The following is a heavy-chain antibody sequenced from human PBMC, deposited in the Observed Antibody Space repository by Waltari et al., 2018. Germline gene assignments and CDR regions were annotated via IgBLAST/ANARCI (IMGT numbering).Heavy chain of an antibody. CDR2: IYYSGST. V-gene: IGHV4-31*03. J-gene: IGHJ3*02. Sequence: QVQLQESGPGLVKPSQTLSLTCTVSGGSISSGGYYWSWIRQHPGKGLEWIGYIYYSGSTYYNPSLKSRVTISVDTSKNQFSLKLSSVTAADTAVYYCARDSDTAMARTGAFDIWGQGTMVTVSS. D-gene: IGHD5-18*01. CDR1: GGSISSGGYY. CDR3: ARDSDTAMARTGAFDI.